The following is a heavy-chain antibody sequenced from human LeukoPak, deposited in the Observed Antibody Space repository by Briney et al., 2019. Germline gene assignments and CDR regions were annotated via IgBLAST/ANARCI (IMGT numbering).Heavy chain of an antibody. CDR1: GGSMITYC. CDR3: ARRAPSGYFDS. D-gene: IGHD3-10*01. CDR2: IYYSGST. V-gene: IGHV4-59*01. Sequence: SETLSLTCSVSGGSMITYCWSWARQPPGKGLEWIGYIYYSGSTNYNPSLKSRLTISLDTSKNQFSVNLTSVTAADTAVYYCARRAPSGYFDSWGQGILVTVSS. J-gene: IGHJ4*02.